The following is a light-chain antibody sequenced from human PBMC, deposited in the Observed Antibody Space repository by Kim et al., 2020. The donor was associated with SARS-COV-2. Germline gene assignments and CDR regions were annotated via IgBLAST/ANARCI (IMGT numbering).Light chain of an antibody. V-gene: IGLV1-40*01. J-gene: IGLJ1*01. Sequence: VTISCTGSSSNIGAGYDVHWYQQLPGTAPKLLIYGNNNRPSGVPDRFSGSKSGTSASLAITGLQAEDEADYYCQSYDNSLSVLYVFGTGTKVTVL. CDR1: SSNIGAGYD. CDR3: QSYDNSLSVLYV. CDR2: GNN.